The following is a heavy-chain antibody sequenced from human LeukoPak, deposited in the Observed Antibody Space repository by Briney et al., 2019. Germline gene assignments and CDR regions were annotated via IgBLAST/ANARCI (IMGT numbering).Heavy chain of an antibody. CDR3: ARDLKDY. CDR1: GFTFSRYW. V-gene: IGHV3-7*01. J-gene: IGHJ4*02. CDR2: IKQDGSEK. Sequence: GGSLRLSCAASGFTFSRYWVSWVRQAPGKGLEWVANIKQDGSEKYYVDSVKGRFTISRDNAKNSLYLQMNSLRAEDTAVYYCARDLKDYWGQGTLVTVSS.